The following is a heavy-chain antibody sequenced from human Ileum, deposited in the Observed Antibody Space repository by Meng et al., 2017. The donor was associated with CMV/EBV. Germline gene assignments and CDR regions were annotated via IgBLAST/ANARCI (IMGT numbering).Heavy chain of an antibody. V-gene: IGHV4-30-4*08. D-gene: IGHD6-13*01. J-gene: IGHJ5*02. CDR3: ARFRIAALGNLFDP. CDR1: GASISSGDYY. Sequence: QVQLHESGPGLVKPSQTLSLSCTVSGASISSGDYYLSWIRQPPGKGLEWIGYIFFSGNTYYNPSLNNRVIISIDTPRNQFSLKVDSVTAADTAVYYCARFRIAALGNLFDPWGHGTLVTVSS. CDR2: IFFSGNT.